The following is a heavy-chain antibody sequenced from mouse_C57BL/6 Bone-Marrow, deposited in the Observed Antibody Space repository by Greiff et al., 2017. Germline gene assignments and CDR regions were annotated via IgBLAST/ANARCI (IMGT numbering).Heavy chain of an antibody. V-gene: IGHV1-26*01. CDR3: TRVWLPFDY. J-gene: IGHJ2*01. D-gene: IGHD2-2*01. CDR2: INPNNGGT. Sequence: VQLQQSGPELVKPGASVKISCKASGYTFTDYYMNWVKQSHGKSLEWIGDINPNNGGTSYNQKFKGKDTLTVDKSSSTAYMELRSLTAEDSAIYYCTRVWLPFDYGGQGTTLTVSS. CDR1: GYTFTDYY.